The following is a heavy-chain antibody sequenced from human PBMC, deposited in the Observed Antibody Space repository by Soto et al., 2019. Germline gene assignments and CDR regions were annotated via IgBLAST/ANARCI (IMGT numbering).Heavy chain of an antibody. D-gene: IGHD5-18*01. J-gene: IGHJ4*02. CDR3: ARDRDTNMETFDY. Sequence: GGSLRLSCAASGFTFSDYDMSWIRQAPGKGLEWVSYISSSASTMYYADSVKGRCTISRDNAKNSLYLQMNSLRAEDTAVYYCARDRDTNMETFDYWGQGTLVTVSS. CDR1: GFTFSDYD. CDR2: ISSSASTM. V-gene: IGHV3-11*04.